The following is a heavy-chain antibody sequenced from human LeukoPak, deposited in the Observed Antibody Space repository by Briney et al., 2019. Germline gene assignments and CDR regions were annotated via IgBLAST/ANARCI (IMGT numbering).Heavy chain of an antibody. CDR1: GFTFSSYA. Sequence: GRSQRLSCAASGFTFSSYAMHWVRQAPGKGLEWVAVISYDRSNKYYADSVKGRFTISRDNSKNTVYLQMNSLRAEDTAVYYCARDTKLSIAASWGQGTLVTVSS. CDR2: ISYDRSNK. V-gene: IGHV3-30-3*01. D-gene: IGHD6-6*01. J-gene: IGHJ5*02. CDR3: ARDTKLSIAAS.